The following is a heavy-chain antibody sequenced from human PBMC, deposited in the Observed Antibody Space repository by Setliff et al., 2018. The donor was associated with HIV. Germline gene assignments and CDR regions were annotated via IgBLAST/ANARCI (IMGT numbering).Heavy chain of an antibody. CDR2: IYYSGST. D-gene: IGHD3-9*01. CDR1: GGSIGISSYY. CDR3: ARVATGPESFDI. J-gene: IGHJ3*02. V-gene: IGHV4-39*07. Sequence: SETLSLTCTVSGGSIGISSYYWGWIRQPPGKGLEWIGSIYYSGSTNYNPSLKSRVTISVDTSKNQFSLKLSSVTAADTAVYYCARVATGPESFDIWGQGTMVTVSS.